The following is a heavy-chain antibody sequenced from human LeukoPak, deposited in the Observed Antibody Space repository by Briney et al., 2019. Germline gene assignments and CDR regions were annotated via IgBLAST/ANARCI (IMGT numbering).Heavy chain of an antibody. Sequence: GGSLRLSCAASGFSFSGSYMSWIRQAPGKGLEWVSYISGSSNDINYADSVKGRFTVSRDNTKNSLFLQMNSLRVEDTAVYYCARVPRGYTSDYFWGQGTLVTVSS. V-gene: IGHV3-11*06. J-gene: IGHJ4*02. CDR3: ARVPRGYTSDYF. CDR1: GFSFSGSY. D-gene: IGHD5-18*01. CDR2: ISGSSNDI.